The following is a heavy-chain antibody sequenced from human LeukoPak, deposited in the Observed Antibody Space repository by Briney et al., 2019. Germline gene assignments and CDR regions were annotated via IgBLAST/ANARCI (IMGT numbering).Heavy chain of an antibody. D-gene: IGHD5-18*01. V-gene: IGHV3-66*01. CDR2: IYSGGST. J-gene: IGHJ4*02. CDR1: GFTVSSNY. CDR3: AREAVDTAMAFDY. Sequence: GGSLRLSCAASGFTVSSNYMSWVRQAPGKGLEWVSVIYSGGSTYYADSVKGRFTISRDNSKNTLYLQMNSLRAEDTAVYYCAREAVDTAMAFDYWGQGTLVTLSS.